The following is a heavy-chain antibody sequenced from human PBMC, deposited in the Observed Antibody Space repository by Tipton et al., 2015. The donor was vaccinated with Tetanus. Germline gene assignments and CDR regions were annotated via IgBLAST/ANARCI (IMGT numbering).Heavy chain of an antibody. J-gene: IGHJ4*02. D-gene: IGHD3-22*01. V-gene: IGHV4-39*01. CDR3: AKLFRVRARGITMVVVVPPGYFDY. CDR1: GASISNSSSY. CDR2: IYFSGST. Sequence: TLSLTCTVSGASISNSSSYWGWIRQSPGKGLEWIGNIYFSGSTYYNPSLKSRVTISVDTSKNQFSLRLNSVTAADTAVYYCAKLFRVRARGITMVVVVPPGYFDYWGQGTLVTVPS.